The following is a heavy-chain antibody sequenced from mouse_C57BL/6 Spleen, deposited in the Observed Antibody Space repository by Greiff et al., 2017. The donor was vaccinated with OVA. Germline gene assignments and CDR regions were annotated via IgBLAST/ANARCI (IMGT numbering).Heavy chain of an antibody. CDR3: ARDCSRYFDV. CDR2: ISDGGSYT. Sequence: VLLVESGGGLVRPGGSLKLSCAASGFTFSSYAMSWVRQTPEKRLEWVATISDGGSYTYYTDNVKGRFTISRDNAKNNLYLQMSHLKSEDTAMYYCARDCSRYFDVWGTGITVTVAT. D-gene: IGHD1-1*01. CDR1: GFTFSSYA. J-gene: IGHJ1*03. V-gene: IGHV5-4*01.